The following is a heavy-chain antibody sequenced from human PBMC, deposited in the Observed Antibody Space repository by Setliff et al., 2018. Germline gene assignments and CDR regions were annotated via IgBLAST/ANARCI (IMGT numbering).Heavy chain of an antibody. V-gene: IGHV3-30*03. CDR3: ARDQCRNSGGLYC. D-gene: IGHD1-7*01. Sequence: PGGSLRLSCAASGFTVSTCSMHWVRQAPVKGLEWVANISDGGTNEFYADSVKGLFTVFRDNSKNTLYLQMSSLRPDDAAMYYCARDQCRNSGGLYCWGQGTLVTVSS. J-gene: IGHJ4*02. CDR2: ISDGGTNE. CDR1: GFTVSTCS.